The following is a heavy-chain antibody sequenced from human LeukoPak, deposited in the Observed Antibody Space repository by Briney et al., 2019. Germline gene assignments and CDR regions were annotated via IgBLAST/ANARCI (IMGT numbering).Heavy chain of an antibody. CDR2: LWPDGSDI. V-gene: IGHV3-7*01. Sequence: PGGSVRLLCAASGFIFSNSYMRWVRQARSRGRECVATLWPDGSDIQYLDSVKGRFTISRDTAEDSLYLHMNSLTVEDTAVYYRARLLGHVTNYDYGGEGTLVTVSS. CDR1: GFIFSNSY. CDR3: ARLLGHVTNYDY. D-gene: IGHD4-11*01. J-gene: IGHJ4*02.